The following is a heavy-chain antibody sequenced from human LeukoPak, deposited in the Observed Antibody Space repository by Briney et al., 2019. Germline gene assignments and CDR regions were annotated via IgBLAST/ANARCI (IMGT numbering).Heavy chain of an antibody. CDR3: TTPEGSVYCSSTSCYNFDY. Sequence: GGSLRLSCAASGFTFSNAWMSWVRQAPGKGLEWVGRIKSKTDGGTTDYAAPVKGRFTISRDDSKNTLYLQMNSLKTGDTAVYYCTTPEGSVYCSSTSCYNFDYWGQGTLVTVSS. J-gene: IGHJ4*02. D-gene: IGHD2-2*01. CDR2: IKSKTDGGTT. V-gene: IGHV3-15*01. CDR1: GFTFSNAW.